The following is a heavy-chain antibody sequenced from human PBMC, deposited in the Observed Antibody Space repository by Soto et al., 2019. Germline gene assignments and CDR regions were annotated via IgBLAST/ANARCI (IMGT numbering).Heavy chain of an antibody. CDR2: ISARGGRL. CDR3: AKGSIEYSASVDK. J-gene: IGHJ4*02. CDR1: GFSFSSYA. D-gene: IGHD5-12*01. V-gene: IGHV3-23*01. Sequence: EVQLLESGGGLVQPGGSLRLSCAASGFSFSSYAMVWVRQAPGKGLEWVSVISARGGRLYFADSVKGRFSISRDNSKNVLSLETNSLRAEDTATYFGAKGSIEYSASVDKWGKGTLVVVSS.